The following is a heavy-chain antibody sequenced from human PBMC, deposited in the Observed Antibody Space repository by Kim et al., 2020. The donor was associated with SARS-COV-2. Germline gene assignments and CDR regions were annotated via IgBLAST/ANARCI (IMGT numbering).Heavy chain of an antibody. CDR3: ASSIVGATLDY. V-gene: IGHV1-8*01. J-gene: IGHJ4*02. D-gene: IGHD1-26*01. Sequence: GYAQKFQGRVTMTRNTSISTAYMELSSLRSEDTAVYYCASSIVGATLDYWGQGTLVTVSS.